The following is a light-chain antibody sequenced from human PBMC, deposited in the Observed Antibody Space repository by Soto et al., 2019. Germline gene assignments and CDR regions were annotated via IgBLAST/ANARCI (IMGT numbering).Light chain of an antibody. Sequence: QSVLTQPPSASGSPGQSVTISCTGTSSDVGGSNYVSWYQQHPGKAPKLMIYEVSKRPSGVPDRFSGSKSGNTASLTVSGLQAEDEADYYCSSYADSIGVVFGGGTKLTVL. CDR3: SSYADSIGVV. J-gene: IGLJ2*01. CDR1: SSDVGGSNY. CDR2: EVS. V-gene: IGLV2-8*01.